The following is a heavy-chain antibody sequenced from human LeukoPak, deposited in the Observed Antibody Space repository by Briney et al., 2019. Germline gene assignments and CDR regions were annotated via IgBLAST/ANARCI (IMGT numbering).Heavy chain of an antibody. D-gene: IGHD2-8*01. J-gene: IGHJ5*02. CDR1: GGSIISSSYY. V-gene: IGHV4-61*02. Sequence: SETLSLTCTVSGGSIISSSYYWSWIRQPAGKGLEWIGRIYTSGSTNYNPSLKSRVTISVDTSKNQFSLKLSSVTAADTAVYYCARAEDPGVLGWFDPWGQGTLVTVSS. CDR3: ARAEDPGVLGWFDP. CDR2: IYTSGST.